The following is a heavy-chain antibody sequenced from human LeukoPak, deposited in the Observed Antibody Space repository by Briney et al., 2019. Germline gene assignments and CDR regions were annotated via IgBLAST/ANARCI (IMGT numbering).Heavy chain of an antibody. CDR3: ARVFPRLGIALDAFDI. D-gene: IGHD3-16*01. CDR1: GLPYSRYN. Sequence: KPGGSLTLFCGVCGLPYSRYNVNWVRQAPGEGLEWVSSISTSSSYIYYADSVKGRFTISRDNAKNSLYLQMNSLRAEDTAVYYCARVFPRLGIALDAFDIWGQGTMVTVSS. J-gene: IGHJ3*02. V-gene: IGHV3-21*01. CDR2: ISTSSSYI.